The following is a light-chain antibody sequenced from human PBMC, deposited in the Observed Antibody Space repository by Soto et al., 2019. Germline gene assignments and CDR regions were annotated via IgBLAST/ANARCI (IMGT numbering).Light chain of an antibody. V-gene: IGKV3-11*01. CDR1: QSVSSY. Sequence: EIVLTQSPATLSLSPGERATLSCRASQSVSSYLAWYQQKPGQAPRLLIYDASNRATGIPARFSGSGSGTDFTLTISSLEXXXXXXXXXXXXXXWPLTFGGGTKVEIK. CDR2: DAS. CDR3: XXXXXWPLT. J-gene: IGKJ4*01.